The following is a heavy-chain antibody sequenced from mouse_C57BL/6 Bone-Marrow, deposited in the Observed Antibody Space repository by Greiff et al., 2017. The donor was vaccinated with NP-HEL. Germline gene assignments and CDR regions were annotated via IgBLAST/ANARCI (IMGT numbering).Heavy chain of an antibody. J-gene: IGHJ4*01. D-gene: IGHD2-2*01. CDR3: AIGEGYDEGHAMDY. CDR1: GYTFTSYW. V-gene: IGHV1-74*01. Sequence: QVQLQQPGADLVKPGASVKVSCKASGYTFTSYWMHWVKQRPGQGLEWIGSIHPSDSDTNYTQKFKGKATLTVDKSSSTAYMQLSSLTSEDSAVYYCAIGEGYDEGHAMDYWGQGTSVTVSS. CDR2: IHPSDSDT.